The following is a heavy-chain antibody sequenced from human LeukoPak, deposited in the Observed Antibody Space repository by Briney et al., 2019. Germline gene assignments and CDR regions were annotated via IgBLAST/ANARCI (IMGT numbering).Heavy chain of an antibody. CDR3: AKDMGGSYWVNYFDY. D-gene: IGHD1-26*01. Sequence: GGSLRLSCAASGFTFSSYEMNWVRQAPGKGLEWVAFIRYDGSNKYYADSVKGRFTISRDNSKNTLYLQMNSLRAEDTAVYYCAKDMGGSYWVNYFDYWGQGTLVTVSS. V-gene: IGHV3-30*02. CDR2: IRYDGSNK. J-gene: IGHJ4*02. CDR1: GFTFSSYE.